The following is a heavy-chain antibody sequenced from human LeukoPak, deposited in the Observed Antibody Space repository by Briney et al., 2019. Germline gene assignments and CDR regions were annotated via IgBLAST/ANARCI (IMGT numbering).Heavy chain of an antibody. CDR3: ARGGDSAEEIVVVPASDGYFDL. CDR1: GGSISSGDYY. J-gene: IGHJ2*01. D-gene: IGHD2-2*01. CDR2: IYYSGST. V-gene: IGHV4-30-4*01. Sequence: SQTLSLTCTVSGGSISSGDYYWSWIRQPPGKGLEWIGYIYYSGSTYYNPSLKSRVTISVDTSKNQFSLKLSSVTAADTAVYYCARGGDSAEEIVVVPASDGYFDLWGRDTLVTVSS.